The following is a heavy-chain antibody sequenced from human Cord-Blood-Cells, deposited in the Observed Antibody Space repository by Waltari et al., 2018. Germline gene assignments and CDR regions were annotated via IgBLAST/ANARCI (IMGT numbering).Heavy chain of an antibody. CDR3: AREDWGYCSGGSCHKEDAFDI. J-gene: IGHJ3*02. D-gene: IGHD2-15*01. V-gene: IGHV1-69*01. CDR2: IIPIFGTA. Sequence: QVQLVQSGAEVKKPGSSVKVSCKASGGTFSSYAISWVRQAPGQGIEWMGGIIPIFGTANYAQKFQGRVTITADESTSTAYMELSSLRSEDTAVYYCAREDWGYCSGGSCHKEDAFDIWGQGTMVTVSS. CDR1: GGTFSSYA.